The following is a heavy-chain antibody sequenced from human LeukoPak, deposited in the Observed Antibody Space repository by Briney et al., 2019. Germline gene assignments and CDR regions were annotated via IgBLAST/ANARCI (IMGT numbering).Heavy chain of an antibody. V-gene: IGHV3-23*01. J-gene: IGHJ4*02. CDR1: GFTFSSYA. Sequence: GGSLRLSYAASGFTFSSYAMSWVRQAPGKGLEWVSAISGSGGSTYYADSVKGRFTISKDNSKNTLYLQMNSLRAEDTAVYYCAKGPGSATPLDYWGQGTLVTVSS. CDR3: AKGPGSATPLDY. CDR2: ISGSGGST.